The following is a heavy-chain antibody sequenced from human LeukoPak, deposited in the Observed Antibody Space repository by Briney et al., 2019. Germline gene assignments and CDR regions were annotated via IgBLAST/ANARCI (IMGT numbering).Heavy chain of an antibody. CDR3: ARGLYSGSYFFDL. V-gene: IGHV3-13*01. Sequence: GGSLRLSCAASGFTFSSYWMSWVRQPTGKGLEWVSGIGTAGDTYFPTSVKGRFTISRENAKNSLYLQINSLRDGDTAVYYCARGLYSGSYFFDLWGQGILVTVSS. J-gene: IGHJ4*02. D-gene: IGHD1-26*01. CDR2: IGTAGDT. CDR1: GFTFSSYW.